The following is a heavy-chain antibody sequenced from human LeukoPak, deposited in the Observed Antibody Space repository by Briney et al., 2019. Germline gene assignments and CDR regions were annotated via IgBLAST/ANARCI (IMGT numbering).Heavy chain of an antibody. V-gene: IGHV4-59*01. J-gene: IGHJ5*02. CDR2: IYYSGST. CDR1: GGSISSYY. D-gene: IGHD5-24*01. CDR3: ARGREMATYSWFDP. Sequence: NPSETLSLTCTVSGGSISSYYWSWIRQPPGKGLEWIGYIYYSGSTNYNPSLKSRVTISVDTSKNQFSLKLSSVTAADTAVYYCARGREMATYSWFDPWGQGTLVTVSS.